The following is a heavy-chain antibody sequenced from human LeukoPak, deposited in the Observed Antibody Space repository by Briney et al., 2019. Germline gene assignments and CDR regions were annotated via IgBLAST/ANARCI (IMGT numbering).Heavy chain of an antibody. CDR2: IYYSGST. CDR1: GGSISSYY. CDR3: ARGRGYSYGLSY. D-gene: IGHD5-18*01. Sequence: SETLSLTCTVSGGSISSYYWSWIRQPPGKGLEWIGYIYYSGSTYYNPSLKSRVTISVDTSKNQFSLKLSSVTAADTAVYYCARGRGYSYGLSYWGQGTLVTVSS. J-gene: IGHJ4*02. V-gene: IGHV4-59*12.